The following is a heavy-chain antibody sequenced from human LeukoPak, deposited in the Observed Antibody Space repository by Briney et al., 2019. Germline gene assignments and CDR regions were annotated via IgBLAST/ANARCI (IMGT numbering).Heavy chain of an antibody. CDR1: GYTCASSA. CDR2: SSAGNGVT. D-gene: IGHD6-19*01. J-gene: IGHJ5*02. CDR3: ARAAVAGHYNWFDP. V-gene: IGHV1-3*01. Sequence: GASAKDSGKASGYTCASSARHWVPKGPRQRLERGGWSSAGNGVTKYSQKFQGRVTITRDTSASTAYMERRSLRSEDTAVYYCARAAVAGHYNWFDPWGQGTLVTVSS.